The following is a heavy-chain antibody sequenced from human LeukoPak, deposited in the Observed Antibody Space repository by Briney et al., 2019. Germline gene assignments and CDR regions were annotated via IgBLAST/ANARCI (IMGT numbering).Heavy chain of an antibody. CDR2: VIPILGIA. V-gene: IGHV1-69*04. CDR1: VGPFHNYA. J-gene: IGHJ4*02. CDR3: ARDRGDTAMGLGYFDY. D-gene: IGHD5-18*01. Sequence: ASVKVSCQASVGPFHNYANNWVRPAPGQGLEWMGRVIPILGIANYAQKFQGRVTITADKSTSTAYMELSSLRSEDTAVYYCARDRGDTAMGLGYFDYWGQGTLVTVSS.